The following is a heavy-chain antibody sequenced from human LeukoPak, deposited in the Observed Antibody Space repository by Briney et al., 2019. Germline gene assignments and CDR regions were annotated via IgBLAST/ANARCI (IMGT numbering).Heavy chain of an antibody. Sequence: GASVKVSCKASGYTFTSYGISWVRQAPGQGLEWMGWISAYNGNTNYAQKLQGRVTMTRDMSTSTVYMELSSLRSEDTAVYYCARDGDCSGGSCYSWFYRYWGQGTLVTVSS. CDR3: ARDGDCSGGSCYSWFYRY. V-gene: IGHV1-18*01. D-gene: IGHD2-15*01. J-gene: IGHJ4*02. CDR1: GYTFTSYG. CDR2: ISAYNGNT.